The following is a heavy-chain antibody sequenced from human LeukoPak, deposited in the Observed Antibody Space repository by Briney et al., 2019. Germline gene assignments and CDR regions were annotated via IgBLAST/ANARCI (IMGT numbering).Heavy chain of an antibody. Sequence: SETLSLTCAVYGGSISSYYWSWIRQPAGKGLEWIGRIYTSGSTNYNPSLKSRVTMSVDTSKNQFSLKLSSVTAADTAVYYCARDWELQEGNWFDPWGQGTLVTVSS. J-gene: IGHJ5*02. CDR1: GGSISSYY. CDR3: ARDWELQEGNWFDP. V-gene: IGHV4-4*07. CDR2: IYTSGST. D-gene: IGHD1-26*01.